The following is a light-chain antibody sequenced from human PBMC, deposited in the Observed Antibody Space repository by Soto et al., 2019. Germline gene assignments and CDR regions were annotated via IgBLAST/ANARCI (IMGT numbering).Light chain of an antibody. V-gene: IGKV1-27*01. CDR1: QGISND. CDR3: QKYDSAPPVT. Sequence: DIQMTQSPSSLSASVGDRVTITCRASQGISNDLAWYQQKPGKVPKLLIYAASTLHSGVPSRFSGSGAGTDFTLTISSLQPEDVVTYYCQKYDSAPPVTFGPGTKVEIK. J-gene: IGKJ3*01. CDR2: AAS.